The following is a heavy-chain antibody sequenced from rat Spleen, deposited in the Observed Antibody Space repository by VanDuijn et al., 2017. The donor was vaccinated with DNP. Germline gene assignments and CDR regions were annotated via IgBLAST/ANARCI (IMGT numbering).Heavy chain of an antibody. CDR1: GFSLTSYH. Sequence: VQLKESGPGLVQPSQTLSLTCTVSGFSLTSYHVHWVRQAPRKGLEWVAAISPRGSRTYYPDSMKGRFTISRDDAKSSLYLQMNSLKSEDTATYYCATHNYYFDYWGQGVMVTVSS. CDR3: ATHNYYFDY. V-gene: IGHV5-19*01. J-gene: IGHJ2*01. D-gene: IGHD1-4*01. CDR2: ISPRGSRT.